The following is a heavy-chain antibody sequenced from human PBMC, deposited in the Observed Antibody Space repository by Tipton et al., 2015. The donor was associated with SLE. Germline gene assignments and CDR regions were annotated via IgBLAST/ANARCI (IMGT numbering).Heavy chain of an antibody. CDR3: ARSLAVADAFDI. Sequence: LRLSCTVSGGSISSGGYYWSWIRQHPGKGLEWIGYIYYSGSTYYNPSLKSRVTISVDTSKNQFSLKLSSVTAADTAVYYCARSLAVADAFDIWGQGTMVTVSS. CDR1: GGSISSGGYY. D-gene: IGHD6-19*01. CDR2: IYYSGST. J-gene: IGHJ3*02. V-gene: IGHV4-31*02.